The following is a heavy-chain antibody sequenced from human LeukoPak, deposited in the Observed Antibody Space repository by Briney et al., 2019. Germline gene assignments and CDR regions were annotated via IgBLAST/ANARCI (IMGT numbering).Heavy chain of an antibody. V-gene: IGHV4-61*01. CDR3: ARDTAVAIPFDY. J-gene: IGHJ4*02. CDR1: GYSISSGYY. Sequence: TSETLSLTCTVSGYSISSGYYWGWIRQPPGKGLEWIGYIYYSGSTNYNPSLKSRVTISVDTSKNQFSLRLSSVTAADTAVYYCARDTAVAIPFDYWGQGTLVTVSS. D-gene: IGHD6-19*01. CDR2: IYYSGST.